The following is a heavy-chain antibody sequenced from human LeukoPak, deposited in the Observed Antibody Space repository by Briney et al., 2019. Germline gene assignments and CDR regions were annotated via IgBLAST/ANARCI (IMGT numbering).Heavy chain of an antibody. J-gene: IGHJ4*02. CDR3: ARGRAYYDILTGYYKSGGYDY. V-gene: IGHV4-4*07. Sequence: PSETLSLTCTVSGGSISSYYWSWIRQPAGKGLEWIGRIYTSGSTNYNPSLKSRVTISVDSSKNQFSLKLSSVTAADTAVYYCARGRAYYDILTGYYKSGGYDYWGQGTLVTVSS. CDR1: GGSISSYY. CDR2: IYTSGST. D-gene: IGHD3-9*01.